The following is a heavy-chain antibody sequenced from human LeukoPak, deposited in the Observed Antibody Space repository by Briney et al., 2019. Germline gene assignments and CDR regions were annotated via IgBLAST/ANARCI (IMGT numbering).Heavy chain of an antibody. D-gene: IGHD2-8*01. J-gene: IGHJ4*02. V-gene: IGHV4-34*01. CDR2: INHSGST. CDR1: GGSFSGYY. Sequence: SETLSLTCAVYGGSFSGYYWGWIRQPPGKGLEWIGEINHSGSTNYNPSLKSRVTISVDTSKNQFSLKLSSVTAADTAVYYCARLGGRYCTNGVCHFDYWGQGTLVTVSS. CDR3: ARLGGRYCTNGVCHFDY.